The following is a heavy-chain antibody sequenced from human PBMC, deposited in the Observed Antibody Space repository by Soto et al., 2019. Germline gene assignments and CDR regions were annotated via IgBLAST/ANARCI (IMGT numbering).Heavy chain of an antibody. CDR2: ISGSGGST. CDR1: GFTFSSYA. D-gene: IGHD2-21*02. V-gene: IGHV3-23*01. J-gene: IGHJ6*03. Sequence: EVQLLESGGGLVQPGGSLRLSCAASGFTFSSYAMSWVRQAPGKGLEWVSAISGSGGSTYYADSVKGRFTISRDNSKNTLYLQMNSLRAEDTAVYYCAKDAVTPLRTYYYYYMDGWGKGTTVTVSS. CDR3: AKDAVTPLRTYYYYYMDG.